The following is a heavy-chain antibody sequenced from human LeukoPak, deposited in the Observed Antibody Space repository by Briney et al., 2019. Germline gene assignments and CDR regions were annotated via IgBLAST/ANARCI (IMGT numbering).Heavy chain of an antibody. CDR2: INQDGSEK. Sequence: PGGSLRLSCAASGFTFSSDWMNWVRQAPGKGLEWVANINQDGSEKYYVDSVKGRFTISRDNAKNSLYLQMNSLRAEDTAVYYCARDPDMVRGVNFDYWGQGTLVTVSS. CDR3: ARDPDMVRGVNFDY. J-gene: IGHJ4*02. D-gene: IGHD3-10*01. V-gene: IGHV3-7*03. CDR1: GFTFSSDW.